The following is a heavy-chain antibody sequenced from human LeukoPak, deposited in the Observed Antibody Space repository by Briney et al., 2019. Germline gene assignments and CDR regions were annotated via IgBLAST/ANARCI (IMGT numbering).Heavy chain of an antibody. V-gene: IGHV4-59*08. CDR1: GGSTSSYY. CDR3: ARLSSGSSSWYDIDY. Sequence: RASETLSLTCTVSGGSTSSYYWSWIRQPPGKGLEWIGYIYYSGSTNYNPSLKSRVTISVDTSKNQFSLKLSSVTAADTAVYYCARLSSGSSSWYDIDYWGQGTLVTVSS. D-gene: IGHD6-13*01. CDR2: IYYSGST. J-gene: IGHJ4*02.